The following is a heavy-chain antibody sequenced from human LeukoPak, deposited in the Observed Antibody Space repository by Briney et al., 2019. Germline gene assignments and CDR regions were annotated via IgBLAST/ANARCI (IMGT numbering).Heavy chain of an antibody. V-gene: IGHV3-53*01. CDR1: GLTVSNNY. CDR3: ARDRHCSGGSCSGL. Sequence: GALRLSCAASGLTVSNNYMKWVRQAPGKGLEWVSLIYSGGSTYYADSVKGRFAISRDNPKNTVYLQMYNLRAEDTAVYYCARDRHCSGGSCSGLWGQGTLVTVSS. J-gene: IGHJ4*02. CDR2: IYSGGST. D-gene: IGHD2-15*01.